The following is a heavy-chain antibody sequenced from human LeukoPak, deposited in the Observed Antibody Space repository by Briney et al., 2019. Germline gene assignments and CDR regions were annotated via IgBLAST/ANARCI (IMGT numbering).Heavy chain of an antibody. J-gene: IGHJ4*02. V-gene: IGHV4-39*01. CDR2: IYYSGST. CDR3: ARHGGRRFLEWLLYKGSFDY. CDR1: GGSISSSSYY. D-gene: IGHD3-3*01. Sequence: SETLPLTCTVSGGSISSSSYYWGWIRQPPGKGLEWIESIYYSGSTYYNPSLKSRVTISVDTSKNQFSLKLSSVTAADTAVYYCARHGGRRFLEWLLYKGSFDYWGQGTLVTVSS.